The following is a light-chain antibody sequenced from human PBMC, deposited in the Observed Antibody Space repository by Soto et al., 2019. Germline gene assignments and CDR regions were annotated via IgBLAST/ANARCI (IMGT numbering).Light chain of an antibody. J-gene: IGLJ2*01. CDR2: EVT. CDR3: SAYASINNVI. V-gene: IGLV2-8*01. Sequence: QSALTQPPSASGSPGQSVTISCTGTSSDVGGYDYVSWYQQQSGKAPKLIIYEVTKRPSGVPERFSGSKSGNTASLTVSGLQAEDEADYYCSAYASINNVIFGAVTKLTVL. CDR1: SSDVGGYDY.